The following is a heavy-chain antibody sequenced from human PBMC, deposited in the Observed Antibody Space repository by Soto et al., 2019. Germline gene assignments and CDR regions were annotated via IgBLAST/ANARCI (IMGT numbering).Heavy chain of an antibody. CDR2: INPNSGGT. Sequence: ASVKVSCKASGYTFTGYYMHWVRQAPGQGLEWMGWINPNSGGTNYAQKFQGRVTMTRDTSISTAYMELSRLRSDDTAVYYCARGKLLTRITATTGGIGYWGQGTLVTVSS. CDR3: ARGKLLTRITATTGGIGY. D-gene: IGHD1-20*01. J-gene: IGHJ4*02. CDR1: GYTFTGYY. V-gene: IGHV1-2*02.